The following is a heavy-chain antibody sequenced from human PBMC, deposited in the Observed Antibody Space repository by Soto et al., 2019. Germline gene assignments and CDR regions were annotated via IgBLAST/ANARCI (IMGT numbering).Heavy chain of an antibody. CDR1: RFRRSSDGVG. V-gene: IGHV2-5*02. D-gene: IGHD4-4*01. Sequence: QITLKESGPPVVKPTQTLAVTCTFSRFRRSSDGVGVGWIRQPPGKAPEWLALIYWDDDTRYSPSLKSRLTITKDTSKNQVVLTMSNMDPVDTGTYYCAHSSLHYKKGFDPWGQGALVIVSS. CDR3: AHSSLHYKKGFDP. J-gene: IGHJ5*02. CDR2: IYWDDDT.